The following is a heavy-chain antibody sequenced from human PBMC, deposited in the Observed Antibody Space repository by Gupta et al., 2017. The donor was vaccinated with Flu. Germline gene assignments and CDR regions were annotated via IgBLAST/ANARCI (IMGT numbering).Heavy chain of an antibody. CDR3: ARALGSGYPVAY. CDR1: GGSFSGYY. V-gene: IGHV4-34*01. J-gene: IGHJ4*02. D-gene: IGHD5-12*01. CDR2: INHSGST. Sequence: QVQLQQWGAGLLKPSETLSLTCAVYGGSFSGYYWSWIRQPPGKGLEWIGEINHSGSTNYNPSLKSRVTISVDTSKNQFSLKLSSVTAADTAVYYCARALGSGYPVAYWGQGTLVTVSS.